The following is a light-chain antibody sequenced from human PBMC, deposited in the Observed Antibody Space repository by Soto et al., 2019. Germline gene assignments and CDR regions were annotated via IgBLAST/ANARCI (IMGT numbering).Light chain of an antibody. CDR3: SSYTSSSTLV. V-gene: IGLV2-14*01. CDR1: SSDVGGYNY. J-gene: IGLJ2*01. CDR2: DVS. Sequence: QSALTQPASVSGSPGQSITISCTGTSSDVGGYNYVSWYQQHPGKAPKFMIYDVSNRPSGVSNRFSGSKSGNTASLTISGVQAEDEADYYCSSYTSSSTLVFGGGTQLTVL.